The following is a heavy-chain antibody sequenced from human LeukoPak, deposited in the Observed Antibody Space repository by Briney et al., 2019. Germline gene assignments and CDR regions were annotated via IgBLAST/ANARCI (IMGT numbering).Heavy chain of an antibody. D-gene: IGHD6-13*01. CDR2: IYHSGST. V-gene: IGHV4-30-2*01. Sequence: SQTLSLTCTVSGGSISSGGYYWSWIRQPPGKGLEWIGYIYHSGSTYYNPSLKSRVTISVDRSKNQFSLKLSSVTAADTAVYYCAGQQLTSSWFDPWGQGTLVTVSS. J-gene: IGHJ5*02. CDR1: GGSISSGGYY. CDR3: AGQQLTSSWFDP.